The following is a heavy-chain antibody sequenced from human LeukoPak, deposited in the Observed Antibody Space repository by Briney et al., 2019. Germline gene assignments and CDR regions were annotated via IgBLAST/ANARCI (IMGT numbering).Heavy chain of an antibody. CDR3: ARDLTGIAVAGLDY. CDR1: GYTFTGYY. Sequence: ASVKVSCKASGYTFTGYYMHWVRQAPGQGLEWMGWINPNSGGTNYAQKFQGRVTMTRDTSISTAYMELSRLRSDDTAVYYCARDLTGIAVAGLDYWGQGTLVTVSS. V-gene: IGHV1-2*02. CDR2: INPNSGGT. J-gene: IGHJ4*02. D-gene: IGHD6-19*01.